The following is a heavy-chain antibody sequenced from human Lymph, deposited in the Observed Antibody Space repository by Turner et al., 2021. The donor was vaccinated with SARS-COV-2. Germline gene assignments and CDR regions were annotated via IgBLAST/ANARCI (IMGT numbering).Heavy chain of an antibody. Sequence: EVQLVESGGGLVKPGGSLRLSCAASGFPFSTYSMNWVRQAPGKGLEWISSISSSSSDIYYADSVKGRFTISRDDAKNSLYLQMNSLRAEDTAVYYCARDIQTTADYFDYWGQGTLVTVSS. CDR1: GFPFSTYS. V-gene: IGHV3-21*01. D-gene: IGHD4-17*01. CDR3: ARDIQTTADYFDY. CDR2: ISSSSSDI. J-gene: IGHJ4*02.